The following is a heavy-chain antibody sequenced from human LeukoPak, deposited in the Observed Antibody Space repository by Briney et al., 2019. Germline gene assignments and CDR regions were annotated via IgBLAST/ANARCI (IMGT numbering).Heavy chain of an antibody. CDR1: GFTFSSYD. CDR2: IGTAGDT. CDR3: ARSPPRSDYYDSSGYTYYFDY. Sequence: PGGSLRLSCAASGFTFSSYDMHWVRQATGKGLEWVSAIGTAGDTYYPGSVKGRFTISRENAKNSLYLQMNSLRAGDTAVYYCARSPPRSDYYDSSGYTYYFDYWGQGTLVTVSS. J-gene: IGHJ4*02. V-gene: IGHV3-13*01. D-gene: IGHD3-22*01.